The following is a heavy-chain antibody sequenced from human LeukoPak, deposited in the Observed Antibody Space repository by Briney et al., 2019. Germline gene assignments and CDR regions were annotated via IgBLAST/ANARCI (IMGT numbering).Heavy chain of an antibody. Sequence: GRSLRLSCAASGFTFSSYGMPWVRQAPGKGLEWVAVIWYDGSNKYYADSVKGRFTISRDNSKNTLYLQMNSLRAEDTAVYYCAKAANDYGDYVLDYWGQGTLVTVSS. V-gene: IGHV3-33*06. CDR2: IWYDGSNK. CDR3: AKAANDYGDYVLDY. CDR1: GFTFSSYG. J-gene: IGHJ4*02. D-gene: IGHD4-17*01.